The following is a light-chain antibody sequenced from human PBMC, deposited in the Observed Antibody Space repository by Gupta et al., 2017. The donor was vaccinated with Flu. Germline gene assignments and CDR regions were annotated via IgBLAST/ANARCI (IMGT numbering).Light chain of an antibody. Sequence: SSLLTQPPSVSVAPGQTARITCSGNNIGSRSVHWYQQKAGQAPVLVVHDDTDRPSGIPERFSGSISGDTATLTISWVEAGDEADYYCQVWASSSDVLFGGGTKLTVL. CDR2: DDT. J-gene: IGLJ2*01. CDR3: QVWASSSDVL. CDR1: NIGSRS. V-gene: IGLV3-21*02.